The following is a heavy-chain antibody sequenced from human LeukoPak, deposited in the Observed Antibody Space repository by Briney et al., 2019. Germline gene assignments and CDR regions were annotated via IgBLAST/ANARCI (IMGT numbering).Heavy chain of an antibody. J-gene: IGHJ6*03. V-gene: IGHV4-59*01. Sequence: PSETLSLTCTVSGGSISSYYWSWIRQPPGKGLELIGYIYYSGSTNYNPSLKSRVTISVDTSKNQFSLKLSSVTAADTAVYYCARAITELGFTYYYYYYMDVWGKGTTVTISS. CDR2: IYYSGST. CDR3: ARAITELGFTYYYYYYMDV. CDR1: GGSISSYY. D-gene: IGHD3-10*01.